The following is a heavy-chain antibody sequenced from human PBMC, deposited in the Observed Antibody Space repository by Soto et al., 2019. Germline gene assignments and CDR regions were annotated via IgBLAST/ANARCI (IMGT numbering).Heavy chain of an antibody. CDR2: IYDSGIT. J-gene: IGHJ3*01. V-gene: IGHV4-30-4*01. CDR3: AREVAHGYTANF. Sequence: QVQLQESGPGLVKPSQTLSLACTVSGGSVGSGEYYYSWMRQPPGKGLEWIGYIYDSGITNYTPSLKGRVTMSLDRSNNQAARNLSFVTAADTAVDFGAREVAHGYTANFWGPGTMVPVS. CDR1: GGSVGSGEYY. D-gene: IGHD5-18*01.